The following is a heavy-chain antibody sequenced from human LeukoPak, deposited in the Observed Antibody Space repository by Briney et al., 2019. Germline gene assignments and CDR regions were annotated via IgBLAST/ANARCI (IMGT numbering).Heavy chain of an antibody. D-gene: IGHD6-13*01. CDR2: IYYSGST. Sequence: SETLSLTCTVSGGSVSSGSYYWSWIRQPPGKGLEWIGYIYYSGSTNYNPSLKSRVTISVDTSKNQFSLKLSSVTAADTAVYYCARFSWSLYYFDYWGQGTLVTVSS. CDR1: GGSVSSGSYY. CDR3: ARFSWSLYYFDY. J-gene: IGHJ4*02. V-gene: IGHV4-61*01.